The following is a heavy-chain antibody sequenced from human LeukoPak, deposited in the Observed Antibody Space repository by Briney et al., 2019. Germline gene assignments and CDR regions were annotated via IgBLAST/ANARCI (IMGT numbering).Heavy chain of an antibody. CDR3: ARDPNYYYGSGTYYNYFDS. J-gene: IGHJ4*02. D-gene: IGHD3-10*01. CDR2: ISAYNGNT. CDR1: GYTFTSYG. Sequence: ASVKVSCKASGYTFTSYGISWVRQAPGQGLEWMGWISAYNGNTNYAQKLQGRLTMTTDTSTNTAYMELRSLTSDDMAVYYCARDPNYYYGSGTYYNYFDSWGQGTLVTVSS. V-gene: IGHV1-18*03.